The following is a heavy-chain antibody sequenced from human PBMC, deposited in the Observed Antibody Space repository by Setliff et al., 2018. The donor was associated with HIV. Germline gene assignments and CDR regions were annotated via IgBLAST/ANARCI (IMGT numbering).Heavy chain of an antibody. Sequence: WASVKVSRKAFGYTFTSYFLHWVRQAPGQGLEWLGIIDPNGGATNNAQKLQGRLTVTTDTSTGTLYMELSNLRSDDSAVYYCARAGGGATDQAFDIWGQGTMVTVSS. CDR3: ARAGGGATDQAFDI. CDR1: GYTFTSYF. CDR2: IDPNGGAT. D-gene: IGHD2-2*01. V-gene: IGHV1-46*01. J-gene: IGHJ3*02.